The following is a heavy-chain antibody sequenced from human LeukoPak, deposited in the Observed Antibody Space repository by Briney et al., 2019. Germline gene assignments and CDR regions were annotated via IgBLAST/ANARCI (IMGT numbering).Heavy chain of an antibody. Sequence: PSETLSLTCAVYGGSFSGYYWSWIRQPPGKGLEWIGEINHSGSTNYNPSLKSRVTISVDTSKNQFSLKLNSVTAADTAVYYCARTNGGYFLSPDYWGQGTLVTVSS. V-gene: IGHV4-34*01. CDR3: ARTNGGYFLSPDY. J-gene: IGHJ4*02. CDR1: GGSFSGYY. CDR2: INHSGST. D-gene: IGHD3-22*01.